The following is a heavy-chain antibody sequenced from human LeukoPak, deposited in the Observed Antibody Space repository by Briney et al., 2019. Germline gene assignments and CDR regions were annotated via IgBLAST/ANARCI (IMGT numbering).Heavy chain of an antibody. J-gene: IGHJ4*02. CDR2: FDPEDGET. Sequence: GASVKVSCKVSAYTLTVLTMHCVRQAPGHGLDQIGGFDPEDGETIYSQKFQRRVTMTEDTSTDTAYMELSSLRSEDTAMYYCATGSTIDAYFAYWVQVILVTVSS. CDR3: ATGSTIDAYFAY. D-gene: IGHD4/OR15-4a*01. CDR1: AYTLTVLT. V-gene: IGHV1-24*01.